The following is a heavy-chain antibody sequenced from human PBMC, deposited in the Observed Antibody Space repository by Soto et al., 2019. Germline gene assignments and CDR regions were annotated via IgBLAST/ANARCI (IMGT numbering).Heavy chain of an antibody. V-gene: IGHV5-10-1*01. CDR3: ARAYCSGGSCYYYYGMDV. CDR2: IDPSDSYT. D-gene: IGHD2-15*01. CDR1: VYSFTSYW. J-gene: IGHJ6*02. Sequence: HGESLKIACKGSVYSFTSYWISWVRQMPGKGLEWMGRIDPSDSYTNYSPSFQGHVTISADKSISTAYLQWSSLKASDTAMYYCARAYCSGGSCYYYYGMDVWGQGTTVTVSS.